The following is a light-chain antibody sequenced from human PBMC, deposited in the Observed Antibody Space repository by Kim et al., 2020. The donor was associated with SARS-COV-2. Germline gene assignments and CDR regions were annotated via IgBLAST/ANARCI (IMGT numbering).Light chain of an antibody. CDR1: QSVSSNW. CDR2: CAS. J-gene: IGKJ1*01. V-gene: IGKV3-20*01. CDR3: QQYGNPPRT. Sequence: ETATHSYRASQSVSSNWLACYQQKPGQAPRLLIYCASSRATCIPDRFSGSGSGTDFTLTLSRLEPEDCAVYYCQQYGNPPRTFGQGTKVDIK.